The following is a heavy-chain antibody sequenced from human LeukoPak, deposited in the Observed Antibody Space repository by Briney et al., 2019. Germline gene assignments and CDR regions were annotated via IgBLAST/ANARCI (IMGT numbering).Heavy chain of an antibody. CDR3: ARERLFPPYYYYMDV. CDR1: GYTFNDYY. CDR2: INPDSGGT. J-gene: IGHJ6*03. Sequence: ASVKVSCKASGYTFNDYYMHWVRQAPGQGLEWIGRINPDSGGTDYAQKFQDRVTMTRDTSITTAYMDLSRLRSDDTAVYYCARERLFPPYYYYMDVWGKGTTATISS. V-gene: IGHV1-2*02. D-gene: IGHD3-22*01.